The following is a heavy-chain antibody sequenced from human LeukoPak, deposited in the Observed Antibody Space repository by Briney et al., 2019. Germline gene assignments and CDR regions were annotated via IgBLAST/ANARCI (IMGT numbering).Heavy chain of an antibody. D-gene: IGHD7-27*01. Sequence: PGGSLRLSCAASGFTFSSYSMNWVRQAPGKGLEWVSSISSSSSYIYYADSVKGRFTISRDNAKNSLYLQMNSLRAEDTAVYYCARDLSFDGDHWGYWGQGTLVTVSS. V-gene: IGHV3-21*01. CDR3: ARDLSFDGDHWGY. CDR2: ISSSSSYI. CDR1: GFTFSSYS. J-gene: IGHJ4*02.